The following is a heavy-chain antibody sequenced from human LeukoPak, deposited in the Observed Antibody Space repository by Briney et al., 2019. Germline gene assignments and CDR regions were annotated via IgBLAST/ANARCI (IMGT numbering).Heavy chain of an antibody. CDR2: INPNSGGT. CDR3: ARAYLTPYYYYGMDV. V-gene: IGHV1-2*02. D-gene: IGHD2/OR15-2a*01. Sequence: GASVKVSCKTSGYSFTAFYIHWVRQAPGQGLEWMGWINPNSGGTNYAQKFQGRVTMTRDTSISTAYMEVSRLRSDDTAVYYCARAYLTPYYYYGMDVWGQGTTVTVSS. J-gene: IGHJ6*02. CDR1: GYSFTAFY.